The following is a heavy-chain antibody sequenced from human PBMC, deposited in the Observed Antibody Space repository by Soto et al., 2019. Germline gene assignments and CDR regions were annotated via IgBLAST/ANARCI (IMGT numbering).Heavy chain of an antibody. V-gene: IGHV4-59*01. CDR2: VYHNGNT. Sequence: SETLSLTCTVSGASIHDYYWSWIRQPPGEGLEWIAYVYHNGNTVYNPSLQSRVTISLDTSKNQFSLRLNSLTAADTAMYYCGRENSGSPGDYWGQGIRVTVSS. CDR1: GASIHDYY. CDR3: GRENSGSPGDY. J-gene: IGHJ4*02. D-gene: IGHD3-10*01.